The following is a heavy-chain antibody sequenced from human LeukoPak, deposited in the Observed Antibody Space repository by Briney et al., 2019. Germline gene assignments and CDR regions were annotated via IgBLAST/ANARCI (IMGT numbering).Heavy chain of an antibody. CDR1: GFTFSSYW. J-gene: IGHJ5*02. D-gene: IGHD3-22*01. CDR3: ARDDKGLWFGN. V-gene: IGHV3-74*01. CDR2: IKSDGTTT. Sequence: PGGSLRLSCAASGFTFSSYWMHWVRETPGKGLLWVSRIKSDGTTTDYADSVKGRFTISRDNAKNTLYLQMNSLRAEDTAVYYCARDDKGLWFGNWGQGTLVTVSS.